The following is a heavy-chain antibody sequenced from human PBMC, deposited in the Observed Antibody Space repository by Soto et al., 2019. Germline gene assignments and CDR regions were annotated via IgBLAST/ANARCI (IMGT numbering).Heavy chain of an antibody. J-gene: IGHJ4*02. D-gene: IGHD3-10*01. CDR2: ISPMFGAA. Sequence: QVQLVQSGAEMKKPGSSVKVSCQSSGGTFNTYAMNWVRQAPGQGPEWMGDISPMFGAANYAPKFQGRVTITADESTGTSYLQLSSLTSEDTALHFCAREVQVHTPAFVYWGQGTLVNVSS. CDR1: GGTFNTYA. CDR3: AREVQVHTPAFVY. V-gene: IGHV1-69*19.